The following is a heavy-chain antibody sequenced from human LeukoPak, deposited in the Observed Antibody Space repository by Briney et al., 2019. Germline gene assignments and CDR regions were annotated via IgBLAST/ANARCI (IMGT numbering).Heavy chain of an antibody. CDR1: GYTFTSYG. CDR2: MNPNSGNT. Sequence: ASVKVSCKASGYTFTSYGISWVRQATGQGLEWMGWMNPNSGNTGYAQKFQGRVTMTRNTSISTAYMELSSLRSEDTAVYYCARGYYSATVTTDYYYYMDVWGKGTTVTISS. D-gene: IGHD4-17*01. J-gene: IGHJ6*03. V-gene: IGHV1-8*02. CDR3: ARGYYSATVTTDYYYYMDV.